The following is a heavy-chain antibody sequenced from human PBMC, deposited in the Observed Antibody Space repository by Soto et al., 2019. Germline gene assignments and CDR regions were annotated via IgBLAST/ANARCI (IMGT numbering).Heavy chain of an antibody. CDR3: ARSTGDLDY. CDR1: GGSISSYY. D-gene: IGHD7-27*01. J-gene: IGHJ4*02. CDR2: IYYSGST. V-gene: IGHV4-59*01. Sequence: QVQLQESGPGLVKPSETLSLTCTVSGGSISSYYWSWIRQPPGKGLEWIGYIYYSGSTNYNPSLTSRVTISVDTSKNQFSLKLSSVTAADTAVYYCARSTGDLDYWGQGTLVTVSS.